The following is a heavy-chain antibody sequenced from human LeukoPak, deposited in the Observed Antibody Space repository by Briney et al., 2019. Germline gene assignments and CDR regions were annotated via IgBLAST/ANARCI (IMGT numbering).Heavy chain of an antibody. CDR2: IKSDGSSS. J-gene: IGHJ4*02. CDR3: VRDLDLGGYSSFEY. V-gene: IGHV3-74*01. Sequence: GGSLRLSCAASGFTFSSYFWMHWVRQSPGKGLVWVSRIKSDGSSSTYADSVKGRFTISRDNAKNSLYLQMNTLRAEDTAVYYCVRDLDLGGYSSFEYWGQGTLVTVSS. CDR1: GFTFSSYFW. D-gene: IGHD4-23*01.